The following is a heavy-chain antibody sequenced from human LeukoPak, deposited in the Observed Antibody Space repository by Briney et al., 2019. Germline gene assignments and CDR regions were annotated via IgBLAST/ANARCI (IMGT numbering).Heavy chain of an antibody. Sequence: SETLSLTCTVSGGSVTDYYWSWIRQPPRKGLEWIGSIYYSGSTYYNPSLKSRVTISVDTSKDQFSLKLSSVTAADTAVYYCARASPTAFDYWGQGTLVTVSS. CDR1: GGSVTDYY. CDR2: IYYSGST. J-gene: IGHJ4*02. CDR3: ARASPTAFDY. V-gene: IGHV4-39*01.